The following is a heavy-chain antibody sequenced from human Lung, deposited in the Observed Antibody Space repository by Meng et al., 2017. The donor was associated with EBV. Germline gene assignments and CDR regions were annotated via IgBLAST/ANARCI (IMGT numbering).Heavy chain of an antibody. J-gene: IGHJ5*02. V-gene: IGHV4-34*01. Sequence: QVQLKQWGAGLLKPSATLSLTCAVYGGSFSGYYWSWIRHHPGKGLEWIGYIYYSGDTDYNPSLKSRVTISMDTSKSQLSLKLSSVTFADTAFYYCARERDTRWFDPWGRGTLVTVFS. CDR3: ARERDTRWFDP. D-gene: IGHD5-18*01. CDR2: IYYSGDT. CDR1: GGSFSGYY.